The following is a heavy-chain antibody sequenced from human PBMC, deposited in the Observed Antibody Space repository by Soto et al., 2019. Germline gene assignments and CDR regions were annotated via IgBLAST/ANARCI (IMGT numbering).Heavy chain of an antibody. CDR2: IYYSGSS. D-gene: IGHD6-13*01. CDR3: ARFHGIEQDIDY. J-gene: IGHJ4*02. Sequence: SETLSLTCTVSGGSISSYYWSWIRQPPGKGLEWIGYIYYSGSSNYNPSLKSRVTMSVDTSKNHFSLKLRSLRSDDTAVYYCARFHGIEQDIDYWGQGTLVTVSS. V-gene: IGHV4-59*01. CDR1: GGSISSYY.